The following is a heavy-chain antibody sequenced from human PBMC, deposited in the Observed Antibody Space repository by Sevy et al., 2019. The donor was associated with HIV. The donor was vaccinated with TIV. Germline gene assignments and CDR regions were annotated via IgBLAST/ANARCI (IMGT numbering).Heavy chain of an antibody. D-gene: IGHD1-20*01. CDR1: GFTFSSYA. CDR3: AKDGYKPSVGDENYYYYYMDV. J-gene: IGHJ6*03. Sequence: GGSLRLSCAASGFTFSSYAMSWVRQAPGKGLEWVSAISGSGGSTYYADSVKGRFTISRDNSKNTLHLQMNSLRAEDTAVYYCAKDGYKPSVGDENYYYYYMDVWGKGTTVTVSS. CDR2: ISGSGGST. V-gene: IGHV3-23*01.